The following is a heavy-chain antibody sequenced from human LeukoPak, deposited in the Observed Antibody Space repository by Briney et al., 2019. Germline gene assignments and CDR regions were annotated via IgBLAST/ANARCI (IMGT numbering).Heavy chain of an antibody. CDR1: GGSVSSGSYY. CDR3: ARGKYYSPRNYYYGMDV. J-gene: IGHJ6*02. CDR2: IYYSGST. Sequence: SSETLSLTCTVSGGSVSSGSYYWSWIRQPPGKGLEWIGYIYYSGSTNYNPSLKSRVTISVDTSKNQFSLKLSSVTAADTAVYYCARGKYYSPRNYYYGMDVWGQGTTVTVSS. V-gene: IGHV4-61*01. D-gene: IGHD2/OR15-2a*01.